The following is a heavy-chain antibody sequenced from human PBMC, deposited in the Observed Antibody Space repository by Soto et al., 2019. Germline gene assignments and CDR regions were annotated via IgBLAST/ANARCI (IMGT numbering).Heavy chain of an antibody. D-gene: IGHD6-19*01. J-gene: IGHJ4*02. CDR2: INPNTGVT. CDR1: GYTFTGYY. Sequence: ASVKVSCKASGYTFTGYYMHWVRQAPGQGLEWMGWINPNTGVTKYRQKFQGSVTMTGDTSINTAYMELNMPTYADTAVFYCARDSVSGWNFDSWGEGARVT. CDR3: ARDSVSGWNFDS. V-gene: IGHV1-2*02.